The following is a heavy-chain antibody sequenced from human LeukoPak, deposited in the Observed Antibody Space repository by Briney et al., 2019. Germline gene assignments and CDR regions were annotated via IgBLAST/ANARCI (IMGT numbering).Heavy chain of an antibody. V-gene: IGHV3-9*03. CDR3: AKGRYSSGWTFDY. D-gene: IGHD6-19*01. CDR1: GFTFDDYA. CDR2: ISWNSGSI. Sequence: GGSLRLSCAASGFTFDDYAMHWVRQAPGKGLEWVSGISWNSGSIGYADSVKGRFTISRDNAKNSLYLQMNSLRAEDMALYYCAKGRYSSGWTFDYWGQGTLVTVSS. J-gene: IGHJ4*02.